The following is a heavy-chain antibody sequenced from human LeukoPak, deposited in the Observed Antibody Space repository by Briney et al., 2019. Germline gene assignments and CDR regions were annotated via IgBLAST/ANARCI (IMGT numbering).Heavy chain of an antibody. CDR2: SSTVTGNI. Sequence: GGSLRLSRAASGFAFISTSIHWVRQAPGKGLEWLSYSSTVTGNIYYADSVKGRFAISRDNAKSSLYLQMSSLRAEDTAVYFCATTGNFYDMDVWGKGTTVTVSS. D-gene: IGHD1-1*01. CDR1: GFAFISTS. V-gene: IGHV3-48*04. J-gene: IGHJ6*03. CDR3: ATTGNFYDMDV.